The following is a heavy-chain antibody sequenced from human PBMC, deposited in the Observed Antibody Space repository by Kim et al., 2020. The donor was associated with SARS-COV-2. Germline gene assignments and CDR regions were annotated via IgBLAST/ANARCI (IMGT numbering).Heavy chain of an antibody. CDR2: IWYDGSNK. J-gene: IGHJ6*02. CDR3: AREGLSRYYYYYGMDV. V-gene: IGHV3-33*01. CDR1: GFTFSSYG. Sequence: GGSLRLSCAASGFTFSSYGMHWVRQAPGKGLEWVAVIWYDGSNKYYADSVKGRFTISRYNSKNTLYLQMNSLRAEDTAVYYCAREGLSRYYYYYGMDVWGQGTTVTVSS.